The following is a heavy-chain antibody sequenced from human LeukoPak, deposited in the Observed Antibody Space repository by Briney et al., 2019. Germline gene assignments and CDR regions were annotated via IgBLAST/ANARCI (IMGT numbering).Heavy chain of an antibody. CDR1: GGSISSSSYY. Sequence: PSETLSLTCTVSGGSISSSSYYWGWIRQPPGKWLEWIGSIYYSGSTYYNPSLKSRVTISVGTSKNQFSLKLSSVTAADTAVYYCARDPRGWGYSSNRDSWFDPWGQGTLVTVSS. CDR2: IYYSGST. CDR3: ARDPRGWGYSSNRDSWFDP. D-gene: IGHD6-13*01. V-gene: IGHV4-39*07. J-gene: IGHJ5*02.